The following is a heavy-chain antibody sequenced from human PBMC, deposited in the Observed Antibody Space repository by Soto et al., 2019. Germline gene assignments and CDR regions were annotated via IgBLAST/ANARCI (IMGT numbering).Heavy chain of an antibody. CDR2: IWYDGSNK. D-gene: IGHD1-26*01. Sequence: GGSLRLSCAASGFTFSSYGMHWVRQAPGKGLEWVAVIWYDGSNKYYADSGKGRFTISRDNSKNTLYLQMNSLRAEDTAVYYCARSLGVGATTDDAFDIWGQGTMVTVSS. CDR1: GFTFSSYG. J-gene: IGHJ3*02. V-gene: IGHV3-33*01. CDR3: ARSLGVGATTDDAFDI.